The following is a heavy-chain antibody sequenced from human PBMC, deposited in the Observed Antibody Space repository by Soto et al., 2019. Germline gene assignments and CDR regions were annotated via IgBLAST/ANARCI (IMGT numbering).Heavy chain of an antibody. D-gene: IGHD3-3*01. CDR2: SYYSGST. CDR1: GGAISSGGYY. Sequence: PLSRTCTVAGGAISSGGYYWSWIRQHPGKCLEWSVYSYYSGSTYYNPSLKSRVTISVDTSKNHFSLKLSSVTAADTAVYYCPRGPRIMIFGVAPHNFDXWGQGTIVT. CDR3: PRGPRIMIFGVAPHNFDX. V-gene: IGHV4-31*03. J-gene: IGHJ4*02.